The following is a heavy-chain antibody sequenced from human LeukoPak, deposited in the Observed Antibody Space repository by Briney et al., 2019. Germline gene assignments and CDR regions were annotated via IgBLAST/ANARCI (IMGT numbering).Heavy chain of an antibody. CDR2: IYTSGST. CDR1: GGSISSYY. D-gene: IGHD3-22*01. J-gene: IGHJ4*02. Sequence: SETLSLTCTVSGGSISSYYWSWIRQPAGKGLEWIGRIYTSGSTNYNPSLKSRVTMSVDTSKSQFSLKLSSVTAADTAVYYCARGSDYDSSGYPFDYWGQGTLATVSS. V-gene: IGHV4-4*07. CDR3: ARGSDYDSSGYPFDY.